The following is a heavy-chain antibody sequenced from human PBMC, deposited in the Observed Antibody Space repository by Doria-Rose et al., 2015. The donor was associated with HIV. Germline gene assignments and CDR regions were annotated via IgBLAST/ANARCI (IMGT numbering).Heavy chain of an antibody. V-gene: IGHV3-21*01. CDR3: ATGVTLDY. CDR2: ISSTSAYI. Sequence: VQLVQSGGGLVGPGGSLRLSCATSGFTFSSHRINWVRQAPGKGLEWVSSISSTSAYINYADSVRCRFTSSRDNARNSLYLQMASLRAEDTAIYYCATGVTLDYWGQGTLVTVSS. D-gene: IGHD3-10*01. J-gene: IGHJ4*02. CDR1: GFTFSSHR.